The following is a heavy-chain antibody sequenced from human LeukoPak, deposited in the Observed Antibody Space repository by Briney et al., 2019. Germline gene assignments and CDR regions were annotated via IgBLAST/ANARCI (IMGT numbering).Heavy chain of an antibody. Sequence: PGGSLRLSCAASGFTVSSNYMSWVRQAPGKGLEWVSVIYSGGSTYYADSVKGRFTISRDNSKNTLYLQMNSLRAEDTAAYYCARGARDYIYYFDYWGQGTLVTVSS. CDR1: GFTVSSNY. V-gene: IGHV3-66*02. CDR3: ARGARDYIYYFDY. J-gene: IGHJ4*02. CDR2: IYSGGST. D-gene: IGHD4-11*01.